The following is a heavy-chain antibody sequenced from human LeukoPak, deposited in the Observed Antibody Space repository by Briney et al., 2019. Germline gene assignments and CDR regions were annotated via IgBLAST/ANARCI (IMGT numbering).Heavy chain of an antibody. Sequence: GGSLRLSCAASGFTFSSYSMNWVRQAPGEGLEWVSSISSSSSYIYYADSVKGRFTISRDNAKNSLYLQMNSLRAEDTAVYYCARDASAYYYGSGGYPDCWGQGTLVTVSS. J-gene: IGHJ4*02. CDR2: ISSSSSYI. D-gene: IGHD3-10*01. V-gene: IGHV3-21*01. CDR3: ARDASAYYYGSGGYPDC. CDR1: GFTFSSYS.